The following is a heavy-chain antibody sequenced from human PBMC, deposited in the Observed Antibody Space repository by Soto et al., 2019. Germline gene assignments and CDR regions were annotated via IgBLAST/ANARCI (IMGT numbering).Heavy chain of an antibody. CDR3: ARVQGDGSSSSYYYYYGMDF. J-gene: IGHJ6*02. Sequence: PGGSLRLSCAASGFTFSSYSMNWVRQAPGKGLEWVSSISSSSSYIYYADSVKGRFAISRDNAKNSLYLQMNSLRAEDTAVYYCARVQGDGSSSSYYYYYGMDFWGQGTTVTVSS. CDR2: ISSSSSYI. V-gene: IGHV3-21*01. D-gene: IGHD6-6*01. CDR1: GFTFSSYS.